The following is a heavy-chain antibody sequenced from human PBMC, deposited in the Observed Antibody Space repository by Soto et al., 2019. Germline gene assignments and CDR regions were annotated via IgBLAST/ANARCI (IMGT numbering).Heavy chain of an antibody. Sequence: GGSLRLSCAASGFTFSSYWMHWVRQAPGKGLVWVSRINSDGSSTSYADSVKGRFTISRDNAKNTLYLQMNSLRAEDTAVYYCARGGRIAAAGIDYWGQGTLVTVSS. CDR1: GFTFSSYW. D-gene: IGHD6-13*01. CDR2: INSDGSST. CDR3: ARGGRIAAAGIDY. V-gene: IGHV3-74*01. J-gene: IGHJ4*02.